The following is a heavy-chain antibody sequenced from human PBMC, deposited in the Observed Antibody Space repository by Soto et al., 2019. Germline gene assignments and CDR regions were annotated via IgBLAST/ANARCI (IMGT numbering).Heavy chain of an antibody. J-gene: IGHJ4*02. CDR2: ISGSGGST. CDR3: AKRTIFGVVIILDY. D-gene: IGHD3-3*01. CDR1: GFTFSSYA. Sequence: GGSLRLSCAASGFTFSSYAMSWVRQAPGKGLEWVSAISGSGGSTYYADSVKGRFTISRDNSKNTLYLQMNSLRAEDTAVYYCAKRTIFGVVIILDYWGQGTLVTVSS. V-gene: IGHV3-23*01.